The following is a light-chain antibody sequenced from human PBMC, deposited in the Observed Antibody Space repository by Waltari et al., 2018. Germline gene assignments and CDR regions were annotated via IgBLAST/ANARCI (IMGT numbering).Light chain of an antibody. CDR1: QSVSRA. J-gene: IGKJ1*01. CDR3: QNYERLPAT. Sequence: VLTQSPGPLPSSPRERATLPCRASQSVSRALVWYQQKPGQAPRLLLYGVSNRATGIPDRFSGSGSGTDFSLTISRLEPEDFAVYYCQNYERLPATFGQGTRVEIK. CDR2: GVS. V-gene: IGKV3-20*01.